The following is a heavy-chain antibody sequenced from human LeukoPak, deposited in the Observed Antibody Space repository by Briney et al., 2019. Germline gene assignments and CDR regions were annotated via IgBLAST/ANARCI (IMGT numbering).Heavy chain of an antibody. CDR1: GFTFSGSA. Sequence: GGSLRLSCAASGFTFSGSAIHWVRQSSGKGLEWVGHIDKKDNFYATTSAASVTGRFTISRDDSRNTAYLQMNSLKTEDTALYYCTRDSGTYNWLDPWGQGTLVTVSS. V-gene: IGHV3-73*01. CDR3: TRDSGTYNWLDP. CDR2: IDKKDNFYAT. J-gene: IGHJ5*02. D-gene: IGHD1-26*01.